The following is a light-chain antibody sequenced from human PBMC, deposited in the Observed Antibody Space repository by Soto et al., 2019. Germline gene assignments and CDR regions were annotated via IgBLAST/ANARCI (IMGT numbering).Light chain of an antibody. Sequence: QSVLTQPPSVSAAPGQNVTISCSGGVSNIGHNHVSWYQQLPRTAPKLLIYDNDKRPSGIPDRFSGSKSGTSATLGITGLQTGDEADYYCGTLDTGLSAGLFGGGTKLTVL. CDR1: VSNIGHNH. V-gene: IGLV1-51*01. CDR2: DND. J-gene: IGLJ3*02. CDR3: GTLDTGLSAGL.